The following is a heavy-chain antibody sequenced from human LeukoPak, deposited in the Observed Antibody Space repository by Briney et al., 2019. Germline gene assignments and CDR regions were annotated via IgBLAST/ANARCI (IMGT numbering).Heavy chain of an antibody. CDR3: AKAEGQQLVNGQSDY. CDR2: ISWNSGSI. D-gene: IGHD6-13*01. Sequence: GGSLRLSCAASGFTLDDYAMHWVRQAAGKGLEWDSGISWNSGSIGYADSVKGRFTISRDNAKNSLYLQMNRLRAEDTALYYCAKAEGQQLVNGQSDYWGQGTLVTVSS. V-gene: IGHV3-9*01. J-gene: IGHJ4*02. CDR1: GFTLDDYA.